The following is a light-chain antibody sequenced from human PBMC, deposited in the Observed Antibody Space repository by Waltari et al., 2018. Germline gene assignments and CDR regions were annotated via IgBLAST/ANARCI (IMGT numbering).Light chain of an antibody. Sequence: EIVLTQSPATLSLSPGERATLSCTASQTVGTYLAWYQQKPGQAPRLLIYDASNRATGIPAGFSGSGSGTDFTLTISSLAPADSAVYYCQQRSDRPPVSFGQGTKLEIK. J-gene: IGKJ2*03. V-gene: IGKV3-11*01. CDR2: DAS. CDR3: QQRSDRPPVS. CDR1: QTVGTY.